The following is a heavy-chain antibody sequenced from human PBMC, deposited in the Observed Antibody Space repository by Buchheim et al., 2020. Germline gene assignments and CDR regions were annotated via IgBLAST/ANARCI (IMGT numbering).Heavy chain of an antibody. CDR3: AREASHGSGSYKSWFDP. CDR1: GYTFTGYY. CDR2: INPNSGGT. V-gene: IGHV1-2*02. D-gene: IGHD3-10*01. J-gene: IGHJ5*02. Sequence: QVQLVQSGAEVKKPGASVKVSCKASGYTFTGYYMHWVRQAPGQGLEWMGWINPNSGGTNYAQKFQGRVTMTRDTSTSTAYLELSRLRSDDTAVYYCAREASHGSGSYKSWFDPWGQGTL.